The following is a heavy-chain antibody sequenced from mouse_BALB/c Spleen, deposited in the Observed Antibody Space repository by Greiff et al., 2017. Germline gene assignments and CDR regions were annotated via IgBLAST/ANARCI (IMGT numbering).Heavy chain of an antibody. J-gene: IGHJ2*01. D-gene: IGHD1-1*01. CDR2: IYPGDGDT. CDR3: ATRYYGSRYDY. CDR1: GYAFSSYW. V-gene: IGHV1-80*01. Sequence: QVQLQQSGAELVRPGSSVKIPCKASGYAFSSYWMNWVKQRPGQGLEWIGQIYPGDGDTNYKRKFKGKATLTADKSSSTAYMQLSSLTSEDSAVYLCATRYYGSRYDYWGQGTTLTVSA.